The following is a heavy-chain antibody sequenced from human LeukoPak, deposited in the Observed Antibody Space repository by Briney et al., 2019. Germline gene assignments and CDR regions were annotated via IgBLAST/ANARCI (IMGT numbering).Heavy chain of an antibody. J-gene: IGHJ3*02. Sequence: SETLSLTCAVSGGSISSGGYSWSWIRQPPGKGLEWIGYIYHSGSTYYNPSLKSRVTISVDTSKNQFSLKLSSVTAADTAVYYCARERGFDDAFDIWGQGTMVTVSS. CDR3: ARERGFDDAFDI. D-gene: IGHD3-9*01. V-gene: IGHV4-30-2*01. CDR2: IYHSGST. CDR1: GGSISSGGYS.